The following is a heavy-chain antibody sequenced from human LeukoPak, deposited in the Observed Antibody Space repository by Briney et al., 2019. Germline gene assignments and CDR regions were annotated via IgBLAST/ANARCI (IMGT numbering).Heavy chain of an antibody. J-gene: IGHJ4*02. CDR3: ARDPRSSGWYDKYYFDY. D-gene: IGHD6-19*01. Sequence: GASVKVSCKASGYTFTNYYIHWVRQAPGQGLEWMGIINPSGTGANYAQKLKGRVTMTRDMSTSTVYMELSSLTSEDTAVYYCARDPRSSGWYDKYYFDYWGQGTLVTVSS. V-gene: IGHV1-46*01. CDR1: GYTFTNYY. CDR2: INPSGTGA.